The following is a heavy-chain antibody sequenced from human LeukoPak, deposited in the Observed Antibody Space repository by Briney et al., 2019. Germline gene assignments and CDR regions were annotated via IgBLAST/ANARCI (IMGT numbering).Heavy chain of an antibody. CDR2: IYYSGST. V-gene: IGHV4-59*01. Sequence: SETLSLTCTVSGGSISSYYWSWIRQPPGKGLEWIGYIYYSGSTNYNPSLKSRVTISVDTSKNQFSLKLSSVTAADTAVYYYARALAAADPWDYWGQGTLVTVSS. D-gene: IGHD6-13*01. CDR3: ARALAAADPWDY. J-gene: IGHJ4*02. CDR1: GGSISSYY.